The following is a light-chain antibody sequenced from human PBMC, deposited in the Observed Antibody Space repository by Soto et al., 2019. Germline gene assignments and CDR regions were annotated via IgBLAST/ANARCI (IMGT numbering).Light chain of an antibody. Sequence: DIQMTQSPSTLSGSVGDRVTITCRASQTISSWLAWYQQKPGKAPKLLIYKASTLKSGVPARFRGSGSGTEFTLTISSLQPDDFATYYCQHDNSYSEAFGQGTKVELK. CDR1: QTISSW. CDR2: KAS. V-gene: IGKV1-5*03. CDR3: QHDNSYSEA. J-gene: IGKJ1*01.